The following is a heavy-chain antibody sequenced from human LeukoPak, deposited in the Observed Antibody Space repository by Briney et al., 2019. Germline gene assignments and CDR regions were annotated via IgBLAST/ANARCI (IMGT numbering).Heavy chain of an antibody. CDR1: GFTFSNYW. CDR2: INSDGINT. V-gene: IGHV3-74*01. Sequence: PGGSLRLSCAASGFTFSNYWMHWVRQAPGKGLVWVSRINSDGINTSYADSVKGRFTISSDNSKNTLYLQMNSLRAEDTAVYYCAKDWGDIVVVPDTYFDYWGQGTLVTVSS. J-gene: IGHJ4*02. CDR3: AKDWGDIVVVPDTYFDY. D-gene: IGHD2-2*01.